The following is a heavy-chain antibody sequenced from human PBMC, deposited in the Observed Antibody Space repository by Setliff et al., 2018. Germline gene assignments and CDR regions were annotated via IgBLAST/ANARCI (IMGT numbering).Heavy chain of an antibody. Sequence: PSETLSLTCTVSGDSISSRRNYWGWFRQPAGKELEWIGQIYTSWSTNYNPSLKSRVTISLDTSKNQFSLKLSSVTAADTAVYYCAAVVATSLNYVDNWGQGTLVTVSS. CDR3: AAVVATSLNYVDN. CDR1: GDSISSRRNY. J-gene: IGHJ4*02. CDR2: IYTSWST. V-gene: IGHV4-61*09. D-gene: IGHD5-12*01.